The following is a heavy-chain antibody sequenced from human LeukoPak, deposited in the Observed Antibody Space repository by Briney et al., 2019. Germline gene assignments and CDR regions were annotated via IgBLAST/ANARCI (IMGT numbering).Heavy chain of an antibody. J-gene: IGHJ4*02. CDR2: ISSDGSGT. D-gene: IGHD1-26*01. CDR3: TRDLGGATWGEWNY. CDR1: GFTFSNYW. Sequence: RSGGSLRLSCAASGFTFSNYWVHWVRQAPGKGLVWVSRISSDGSGTNYADSVKGRFTISRDNAKNILYLQMNSLRVEDTAVYYCTRDLGGATWGEWNYWGQGTLVTVSS. V-gene: IGHV3-74*01.